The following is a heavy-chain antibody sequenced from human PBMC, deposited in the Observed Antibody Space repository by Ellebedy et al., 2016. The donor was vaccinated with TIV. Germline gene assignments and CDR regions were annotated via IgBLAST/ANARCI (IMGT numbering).Heavy chain of an antibody. CDR3: TKDSGWEHEY. CDR1: GFTFTNYG. Sequence: GESLKISCAASGFTFTNYGMHWVRQAPGKGLEWVSGIAGSENTDYGDSVKGRFTISRDISKNTLYLQMNSLRAEDTALYYCTKDSGWEHEYWGQGTLVTISS. D-gene: IGHD3-10*01. J-gene: IGHJ4*02. CDR2: IAGSENT. V-gene: IGHV3-23*01.